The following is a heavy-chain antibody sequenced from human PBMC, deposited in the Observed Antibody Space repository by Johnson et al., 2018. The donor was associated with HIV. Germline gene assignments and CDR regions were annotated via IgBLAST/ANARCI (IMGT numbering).Heavy chain of an antibody. D-gene: IGHD1-14*01. CDR1: GFTFSSYW. V-gene: IGHV3-7*03. CDR3: AKEGPTGAFDI. CDR2: IKQDGSEH. Sequence: VQLVESGGGLVQPGGSLRLSCAASGFTFSSYWMSWVRQAPGKGLEWVANIKQDGSEHYYVDSVKGRFTITRDNAKNSLYLQMNSLRAEDTALYYCAKEGPTGAFDIWGQGTMVTVSS. J-gene: IGHJ3*02.